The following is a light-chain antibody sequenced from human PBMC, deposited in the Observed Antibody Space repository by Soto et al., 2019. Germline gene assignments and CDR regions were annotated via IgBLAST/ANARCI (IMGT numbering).Light chain of an antibody. Sequence: QAVVTQPASLSGSLGQSVTISCTGNSTDVGGHIYVSWYQHQADKAPRLLLYEVGNRPSGVSKRFSVSKSGNTASLTISGLQAEDEAVYYCASYRIPTIIFGGGTKLTGL. J-gene: IGLJ2*01. V-gene: IGLV2-14*01. CDR2: EVG. CDR1: STDVGGHIY. CDR3: ASYRIPTII.